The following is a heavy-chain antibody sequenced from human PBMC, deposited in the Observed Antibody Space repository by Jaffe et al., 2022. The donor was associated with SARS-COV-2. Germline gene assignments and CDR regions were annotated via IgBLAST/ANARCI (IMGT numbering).Heavy chain of an antibody. CDR1: GFIFSSYA. CDR3: AKAATGNVFDWFDP. J-gene: IGHJ5*02. Sequence: EVQLLESGGGLVQPGGSLRLSCAASGFIFSSYAMSWVRQAPGRGLEGVSIISGNAAYTYYVDSVKGRFTISRDNSKNTLYLQMTNLRAEDTALYYCAKAATGNVFDWFDPWGQGTLVTVSS. V-gene: IGHV3-23*01. CDR2: ISGNAAYT.